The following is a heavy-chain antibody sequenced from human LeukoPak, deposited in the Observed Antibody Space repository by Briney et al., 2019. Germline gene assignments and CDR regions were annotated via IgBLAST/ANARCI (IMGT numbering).Heavy chain of an antibody. V-gene: IGHV1-8*01. CDR2: MNSNSGNT. D-gene: IGHD2-2*01. Sequence: GASVKVSCKASGYTFTSYDINWVRQATGQGLEWMGWMNSNSGNTGYAQKFQGRVTMTRNTSISTAYMELSSLRSEDTAVYYCARYCSSISCHDYYYYYMDVWGKGTTVTVSS. CDR3: ARYCSSISCHDYYYYYMDV. J-gene: IGHJ6*03. CDR1: GYTFTSYD.